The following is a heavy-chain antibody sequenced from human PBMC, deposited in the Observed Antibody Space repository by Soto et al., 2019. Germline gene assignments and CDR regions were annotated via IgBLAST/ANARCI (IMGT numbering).Heavy chain of an antibody. J-gene: IGHJ6*02. V-gene: IGHV1-69*01. CDR2: IIPIFGTA. CDR1: GGTFSSYA. D-gene: IGHD2-2*02. CDR3: ARGMYDIVVVPAAIQGNYYYYGMDV. Sequence: QVQLVQSGAEVKKPGSSVKVSCKASGGTFSSYAISWVRQAPGQGLEWMGGIIPIFGTANYAQKFQGRVTITADESTSTAYMELSSLRSEDTAVYYCARGMYDIVVVPAAIQGNYYYYGMDVWGQGTTVTVSS.